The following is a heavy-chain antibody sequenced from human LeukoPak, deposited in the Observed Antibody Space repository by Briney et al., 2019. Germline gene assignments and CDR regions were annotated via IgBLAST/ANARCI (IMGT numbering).Heavy chain of an antibody. J-gene: IGHJ6*03. CDR3: ARLRYYDFWSGYPRGDYMDV. Sequence: TGGSLRLSCAASGFTFSSYWMSWVRQAPGKGLEWVANIKQDGSEKYYVDSVKGRFTISRDNAKNSLYLQMNSLRAEDTAVYYWARLRYYDFWSGYPRGDYMDVWGKGTTVTVSS. V-gene: IGHV3-7*01. D-gene: IGHD3-3*01. CDR2: IKQDGSEK. CDR1: GFTFSSYW.